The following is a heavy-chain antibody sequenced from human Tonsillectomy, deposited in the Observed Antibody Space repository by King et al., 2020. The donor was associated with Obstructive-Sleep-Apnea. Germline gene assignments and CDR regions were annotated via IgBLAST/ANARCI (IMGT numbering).Heavy chain of an antibody. CDR1: GYTFTSYY. CDR3: ARDGAGEMATITGFWYFDL. CDR2: INPSGGST. Sequence: VQLVESGAEVKKPGASVKVSCKASGYTFTSYYMHWVRQAPGQGLEWMGIINPSGGSTSYAQKFQGRVTMTRDTSTSTVYMELSSLRSEDTAVYYCARDGAGEMATITGFWYFDLWGRGTLVTVSS. J-gene: IGHJ2*01. V-gene: IGHV1-46*01. D-gene: IGHD5-24*01.